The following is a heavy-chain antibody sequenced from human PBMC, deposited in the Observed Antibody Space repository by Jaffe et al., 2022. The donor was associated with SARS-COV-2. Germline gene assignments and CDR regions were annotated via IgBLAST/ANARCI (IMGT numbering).Heavy chain of an antibody. J-gene: IGHJ5*02. D-gene: IGHD1-20*01. V-gene: IGHV1-8*01. CDR2: MNPDTGKT. Sequence: QVQLVQSGAEVKEPGASVKVSCKASGYTFTNYNINWVRQAPGQGLEWVGWMNPDTGKTGYAEKFQGRVTMTRYTSIRTAHMELSSLTSEDTAMYYCAREFRITGARLGWFDAWGPGTLVTVSS. CDR3: AREFRITGARLGWFDA. CDR1: GYTFTNYN.